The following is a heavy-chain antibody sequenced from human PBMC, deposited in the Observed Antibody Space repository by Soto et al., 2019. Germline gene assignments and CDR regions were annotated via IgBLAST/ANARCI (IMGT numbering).Heavy chain of an antibody. CDR1: GYTFTGYY. CDR3: ARCRRRITMVRGWSDY. V-gene: IGHV1-2*02. Sequence: ASVKVSCKASGYTFTGYYMHWVRQAPGQGLEWMGWINPNSGGTNYAQKFQGRVTMTRDTSISTAYMELSRLRSDDTAVYYCARCRRRITMVRGWSDYWGQGTLVTVSS. CDR2: INPNSGGT. D-gene: IGHD3-10*01. J-gene: IGHJ4*02.